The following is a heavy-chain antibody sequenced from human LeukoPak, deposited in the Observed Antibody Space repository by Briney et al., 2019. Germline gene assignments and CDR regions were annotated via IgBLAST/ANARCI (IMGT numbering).Heavy chain of an antibody. CDR2: KQGGGEK. CDR1: GLSFSTSW. Sequence: GGSLRLSCAASGLSFSTSWVTWVRQAPGKGLEWVATKQGGGEKYYVDSVKGRFTISSDNAKSSLYLQMNSLRAEDTGVYYCAKMGIWGQGTMVTVSS. CDR3: AKMGI. J-gene: IGHJ3*02. V-gene: IGHV3-7*01. D-gene: IGHD5-24*01.